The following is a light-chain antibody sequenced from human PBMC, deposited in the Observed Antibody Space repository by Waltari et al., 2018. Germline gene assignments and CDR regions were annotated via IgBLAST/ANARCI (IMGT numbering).Light chain of an antibody. J-gene: IGLJ3*02. CDR2: GKT. V-gene: IGLV3-19*01. CDR1: SLISSY. Sequence: SSELTQDPAVSVALGQTVRITCQGDSLISSYASWYQQKSGQAPVLVIYGKTNRPSGIPDRFSVSSSGNTASLTITGAQAEDEADYYCNSRDSSGNRVFGGGTKLTVL. CDR3: NSRDSSGNRV.